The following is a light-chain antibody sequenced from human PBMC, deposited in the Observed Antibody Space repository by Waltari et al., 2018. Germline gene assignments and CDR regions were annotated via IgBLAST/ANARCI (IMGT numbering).Light chain of an antibody. CDR2: GAS. CDR1: QSVSSN. Sequence: EIVMTQSPATLSVSPGERATLSCRASQSVSSNLAWYQQKPGQAPMLLIYGASTRATCIPARFSGSGSGTEFTLTISSMQSEDFAVYYCQQYNNWPPRTFGQGTKVEIK. J-gene: IGKJ1*01. V-gene: IGKV3-15*01. CDR3: QQYNNWPPRT.